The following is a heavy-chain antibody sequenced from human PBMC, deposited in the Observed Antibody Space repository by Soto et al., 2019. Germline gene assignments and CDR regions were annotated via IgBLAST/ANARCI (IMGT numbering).Heavy chain of an antibody. CDR2: ISYDGSNK. CDR3: AKGAAVPYGMDV. Sequence: PGGSLRLSCAASGFTFSSYGMHWVRQAPGKGLEWVAVISYDGSNKYYADSVKGRFTISRDNSKNTLYLQMNSLRAEDTAVYYCAKGAAVPYGMDVWGQGTTVTVSS. D-gene: IGHD6-13*01. J-gene: IGHJ6*02. V-gene: IGHV3-30*18. CDR1: GFTFSSYG.